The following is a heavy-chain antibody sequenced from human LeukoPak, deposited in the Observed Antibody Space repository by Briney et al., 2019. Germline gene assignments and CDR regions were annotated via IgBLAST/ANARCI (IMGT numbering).Heavy chain of an antibody. CDR1: GYTFTSYG. CDR2: ISAYNGNI. D-gene: IGHD2-2*01. J-gene: IGHJ5*02. CDR3: ARDILGYCSSTSCYEGGWFDP. V-gene: IGHV1-18*04. Sequence: ASVKVSCKASGYTFTSYGISWVRQAPGQGLEWMGWISAYNGNINYAQKLQGRVTMTTDTSTSTAYMELRSLRSDDTAVYYCARDILGYCSSTSCYEGGWFDPWGQGTLVTVSS.